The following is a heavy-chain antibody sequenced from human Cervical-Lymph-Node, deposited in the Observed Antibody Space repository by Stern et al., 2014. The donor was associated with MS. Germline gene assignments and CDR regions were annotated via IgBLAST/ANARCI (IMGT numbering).Heavy chain of an antibody. V-gene: IGHV1-24*01. D-gene: IGHD4-17*01. CDR2: FDPEDGVA. CDR1: GYSLTELS. CDR3: ALQYGSFDY. J-gene: IGHJ4*02. Sequence: VQLVESGADVKKPGASVKISCKVSGYSLTELSMHWVRQAPGKGLEWMGGFDPEDGVAFYSEKFQDRVIMTEDTSTDTAYMELSSLRSEDTAVYYCALQYGSFDYWGQGTLVTVSS.